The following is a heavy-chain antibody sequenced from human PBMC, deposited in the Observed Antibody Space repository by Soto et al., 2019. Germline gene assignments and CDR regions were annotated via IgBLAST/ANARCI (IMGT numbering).Heavy chain of an antibody. V-gene: IGHV1-18*01. CDR3: TRAGTRNAFDI. J-gene: IGHJ3*02. CDR1: GYTFTNYG. D-gene: IGHD1-7*01. CDR2: ISVHNGNT. Sequence: QVQLVQSGGEVKKPGASVKVSCKASGYTFTNYGITWVRQAPGQGLEWVGWISVHNGNTNYAERVQGRVSITTDTSTSTAYVELRSLRSDDTAVYYCTRAGTRNAFDIWGQGTMVTVSS.